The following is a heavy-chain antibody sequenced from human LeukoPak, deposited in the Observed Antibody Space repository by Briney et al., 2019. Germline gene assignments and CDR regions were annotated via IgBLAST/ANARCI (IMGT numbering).Heavy chain of an antibody. D-gene: IGHD1-26*01. CDR1: GYTFTSYY. Sequence: ASVKVSCKASGYTFTSYYMHWVRQAPGQGLELMGIINPSGGSTSYAQKFQGRVTMTRDTSTSTVYMELSSLRSEDTAVYYCARFIVGATYFDYWGQGTLVTVSS. J-gene: IGHJ4*02. V-gene: IGHV1-46*01. CDR3: ARFIVGATYFDY. CDR2: INPSGGST.